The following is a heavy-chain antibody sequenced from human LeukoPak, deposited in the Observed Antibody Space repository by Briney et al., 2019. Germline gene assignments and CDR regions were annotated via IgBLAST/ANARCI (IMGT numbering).Heavy chain of an antibody. D-gene: IGHD3-3*01. CDR1: GYTFTSYY. CDR2: INPNSGGT. Sequence: ASVKVSCKASGYTFTSYYMHWVRQAPGQGLEWMGWINPNSGGTNYAQKFQGRVTMTRDTSISTAYMELSRLRSDDTAVYYCAREGDFWSTYTSYYYYHMDIWGKGTTVTVSS. J-gene: IGHJ6*03. V-gene: IGHV1-2*02. CDR3: AREGDFWSTYTSYYYYHMDI.